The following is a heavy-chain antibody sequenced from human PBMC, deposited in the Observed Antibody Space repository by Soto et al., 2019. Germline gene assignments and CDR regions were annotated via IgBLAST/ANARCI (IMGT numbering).Heavy chain of an antibody. CDR1: GDSITGSNW. CDR3: TRVAAAGASAAAGASDF. J-gene: IGHJ4*02. D-gene: IGHD6-13*01. V-gene: IGHV4-4*02. Sequence: SETLSLTCTVAGDSITGSNWWSWVRQAPGKGLEWIGEIYHRGSTNYNPSLKSRLTISVDKSKNQFSLKLTSVTAADTAVYYCTRVAAAGASAAAGASDFWGQGTLVTVSS. CDR2: IYHRGST.